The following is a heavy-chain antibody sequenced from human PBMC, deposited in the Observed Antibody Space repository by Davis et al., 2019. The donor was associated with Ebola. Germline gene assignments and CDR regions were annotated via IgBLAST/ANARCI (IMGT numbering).Heavy chain of an antibody. CDR1: GGSFSGYY. V-gene: IGHV4-34*01. J-gene: IGHJ4*02. CDR3: AREDDFWSGYYDY. D-gene: IGHD3-3*01. CDR2: INHSGST. Sequence: SETLSLTCAVYGGSFSGYYWSWIRQPPGKGLEWIGEINHSGSTNYNPSLKSRVTISADTSKNQFSLKLSSVTAADTAVYYCAREDDFWSGYYDYWGQGTLVTVSS.